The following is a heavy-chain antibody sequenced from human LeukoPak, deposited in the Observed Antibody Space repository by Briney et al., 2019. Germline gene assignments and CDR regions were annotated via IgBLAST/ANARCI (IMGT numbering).Heavy chain of an antibody. V-gene: IGHV1-2*02. Sequence: ASVKASCKASGYTFTGYYMHWVRQAPGQGLEWMGWINPNSGGTHYAQKFQGRVTMTRDTSINTAYMELSRLRSDDTAVYYCATGPYSSSWVPFDYWGQGSLVTVSS. CDR3: ATGPYSSSWVPFDY. CDR1: GYTFTGYY. CDR2: INPNSGGT. D-gene: IGHD6-13*01. J-gene: IGHJ4*02.